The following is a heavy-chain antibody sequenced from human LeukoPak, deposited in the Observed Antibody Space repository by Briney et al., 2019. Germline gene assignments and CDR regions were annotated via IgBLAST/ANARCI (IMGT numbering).Heavy chain of an antibody. CDR3: ARDEARATEAYVF. CDR2: VNHSGST. D-gene: IGHD3-10*02. J-gene: IGHJ4*02. Sequence: SETLSLTCAVYGGSFSGYYWSWIRQPPGKGLEWIGEVNHSGSTDYNPSLKSRVTIPVDTSKNQFSLKLSSVTAADTAVYYCARDEARATEAYVFWGQGTLVTVSS. V-gene: IGHV4-34*01. CDR1: GGSFSGYY.